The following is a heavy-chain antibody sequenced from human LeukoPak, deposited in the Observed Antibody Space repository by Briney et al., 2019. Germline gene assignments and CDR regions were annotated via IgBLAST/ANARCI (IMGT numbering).Heavy chain of an antibody. J-gene: IGHJ4*02. CDR2: ISGSGGST. V-gene: IGHV3-23*01. Sequence: GGSLRLSCAASGFSFSSYGMSWVRQAPGKGLDWVSAISGSGGSTYYADSVKGRFTISRDNSKSTLYLQMNSLRAEDTAVYYCAKTPSYSSSWRFDYWGQGTLVTVSS. D-gene: IGHD6-13*01. CDR1: GFSFSSYG. CDR3: AKTPSYSSSWRFDY.